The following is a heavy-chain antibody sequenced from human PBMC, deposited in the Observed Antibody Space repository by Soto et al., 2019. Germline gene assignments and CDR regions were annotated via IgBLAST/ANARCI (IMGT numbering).Heavy chain of an antibody. Sequence: SGGSLRLSCADSGFILRNYWMSWVRQAPGMGLQWVASIKEDGSEKYYVDPVKGRFTISRENAKNSLYLQMSSLRAEDTAVYYCARDGPEKSDVYCSGGSCYRLYYGMDVWGQGTTVTVSS. CDR3: ARDGPEKSDVYCSGGSCYRLYYGMDV. CDR1: GFILRNYW. J-gene: IGHJ6*02. V-gene: IGHV3-7*01. CDR2: IKEDGSEK. D-gene: IGHD2-15*01.